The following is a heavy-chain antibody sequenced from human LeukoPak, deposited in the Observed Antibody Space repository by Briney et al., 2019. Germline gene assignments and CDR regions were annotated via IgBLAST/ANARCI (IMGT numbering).Heavy chain of an antibody. J-gene: IGHJ4*02. V-gene: IGHV4-39*07. CDR1: AGSISSSSYY. CDR3: AREWELSPSFDY. Sequence: PSETLSLTCTVSAGSISSSSYYWGWIRQPPGKGLEWIGSIYYSGSTYYNPSLKSRVTISVDTSKNQFSLKLSSVTAADTAVYYCAREWELSPSFDYWGEGTLVTVSS. CDR2: IYYSGST. D-gene: IGHD1-26*01.